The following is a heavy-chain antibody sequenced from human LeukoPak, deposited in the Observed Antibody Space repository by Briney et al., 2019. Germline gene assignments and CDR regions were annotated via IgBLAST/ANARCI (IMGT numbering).Heavy chain of an antibody. Sequence: GGSLRLSCAASGFAFSGYAMHWVRQAPGMGLEWVAFISYDGSNKYYADSVKGRFTLSRDNSKNTLYLQMNSLRAEDTAVYYCARDARGEAVAALDYWGQGTLVTVSS. CDR1: GFAFSGYA. J-gene: IGHJ4*02. D-gene: IGHD6-19*01. CDR3: ARDARGEAVAALDY. V-gene: IGHV3-30-3*01. CDR2: ISYDGSNK.